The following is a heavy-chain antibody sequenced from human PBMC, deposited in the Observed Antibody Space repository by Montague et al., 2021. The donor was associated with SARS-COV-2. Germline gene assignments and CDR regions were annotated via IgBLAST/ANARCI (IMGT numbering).Heavy chain of an antibody. V-gene: IGHV4-34*01. CDR3: AREVGRGYSGYEGRY. Sequence: SETLSLTCAVYGGSFSGYYWSWIRQPPGKGLEWIGEINHSGSTNYNPSLKSRVTISVDTSKNQFSLKLSSVTAADTAVYYCAREVGRGYSGYEGRYWGQGTLVTVSS. CDR1: GGSFSGYY. J-gene: IGHJ4*02. D-gene: IGHD5-12*01. CDR2: INHSGST.